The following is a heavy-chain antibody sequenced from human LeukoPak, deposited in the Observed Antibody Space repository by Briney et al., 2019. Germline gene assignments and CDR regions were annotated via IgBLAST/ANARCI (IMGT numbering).Heavy chain of an antibody. D-gene: IGHD2-15*01. CDR2: FYTGGDT. Sequence: GGSLRLSCAASGFTVSSNHMSWVRQAPGKGLEWVSVFYTGGDTYYADSVKGRFTISRDNSKNTLYLQMNSLRAEDTAVYYCARGTCNGGTCCSAFDYWGQGTLVTVSS. J-gene: IGHJ4*02. CDR3: ARGTCNGGTCCSAFDY. V-gene: IGHV3-53*01. CDR1: GFTVSSNH.